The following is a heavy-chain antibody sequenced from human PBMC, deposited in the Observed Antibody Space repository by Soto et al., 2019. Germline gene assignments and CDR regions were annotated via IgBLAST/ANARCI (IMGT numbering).Heavy chain of an antibody. J-gene: IGHJ4*02. Sequence: LSLTCAVSGGSVSVDSYYWAWIRQPPGKGLEWIATIHYRGSTYYATSLKSRVTISIDTSKNQFSLMLASVTATDSAIYYCARYSGSYWHYLDFWGQGTLVTVSS. CDR1: GGSVSVDSYY. V-gene: IGHV4-39*01. D-gene: IGHD1-26*01. CDR2: IHYRGST. CDR3: ARYSGSYWHYLDF.